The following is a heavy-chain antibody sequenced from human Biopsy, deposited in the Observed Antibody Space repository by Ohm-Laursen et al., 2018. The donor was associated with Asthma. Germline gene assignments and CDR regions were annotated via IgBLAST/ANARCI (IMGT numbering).Heavy chain of an antibody. Sequence: SLRLSCAASGFAVSRDHMFWVRQAPGKGLEWVSIIYRGGTSHTADSVRGRFTISRDYSKNTWYLQMHSLRAEDTAVYYCARGDCNNWSHYYLDYWGQGTLVTVSS. CDR2: IYRGGTS. CDR3: ARGDCNNWSHYYLDY. J-gene: IGHJ4*02. CDR1: GFAVSRDH. D-gene: IGHD2/OR15-2a*01. V-gene: IGHV3-53*01.